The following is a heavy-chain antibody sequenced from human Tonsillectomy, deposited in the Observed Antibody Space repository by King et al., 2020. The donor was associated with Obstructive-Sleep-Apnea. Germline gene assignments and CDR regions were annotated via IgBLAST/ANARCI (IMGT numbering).Heavy chain of an antibody. V-gene: IGHV3-9*01. CDR1: GFTFDDYA. D-gene: IGHD6-13*01. CDR3: AKARYSSSWRGNFDY. J-gene: IGHJ4*02. CDR2: ISWNSGSI. Sequence: VQLVESGGGLVQPGRSLRLSCAASGFTFDDYAMHWVRQAPGKGLEWVSGISWNSGSIGYADSVKGRFTISRDNAKNSLYLQMNSLRAEDTALYYCAKARYSSSWRGNFDYWGQGTLVTVSS.